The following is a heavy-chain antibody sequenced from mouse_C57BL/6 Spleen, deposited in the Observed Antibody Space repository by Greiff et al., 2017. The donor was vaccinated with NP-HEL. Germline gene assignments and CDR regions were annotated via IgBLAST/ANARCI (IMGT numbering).Heavy chain of an antibody. CDR1: GYSITSGYY. CDR2: ISYDGSN. Sequence: ESGPGLVKPSQSLSLTCSVTGYSITSGYYWNWIRQFPGNKLEWMGYISYDGSNNYNPSLKNRIPITRDTSKNQFFLKLNSVTTEDTATYYCARDQNAMDYWGQGTSVTVSS. V-gene: IGHV3-6*01. J-gene: IGHJ4*01. CDR3: ARDQNAMDY.